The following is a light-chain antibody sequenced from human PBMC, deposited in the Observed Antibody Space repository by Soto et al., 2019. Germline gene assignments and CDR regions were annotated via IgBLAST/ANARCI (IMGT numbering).Light chain of an antibody. V-gene: IGKV1-5*01. CDR3: QHYSTSSLT. CDR2: DAS. Sequence: DIQMTQSPSTLSASVGDRVTITCRASQSISGWLAWYQQKPGEAPNLLIYDASRLESGVPSRFSGSGSGTEFTLTISSLQPDDFGTFYCQHYSTSSLTFGPGTRVDLK. CDR1: QSISGW. J-gene: IGKJ3*01.